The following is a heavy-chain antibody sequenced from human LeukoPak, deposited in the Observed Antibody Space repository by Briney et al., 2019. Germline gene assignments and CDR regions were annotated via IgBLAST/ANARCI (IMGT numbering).Heavy chain of an antibody. CDR3: AKDVSAGYFFDY. V-gene: IGHV3-21*01. D-gene: IGHD3-22*01. Sequence: GGSLRLSCAASGFTFSRSSMNWVRQAPGKGLEWVSSITTSSSYIYYADSVKGRFTISRDNAKNSLYLQMNSLRAEDTAVYYCAKDVSAGYFFDYWGQGTLVTVSS. CDR1: GFTFSRSS. CDR2: ITTSSSYI. J-gene: IGHJ4*02.